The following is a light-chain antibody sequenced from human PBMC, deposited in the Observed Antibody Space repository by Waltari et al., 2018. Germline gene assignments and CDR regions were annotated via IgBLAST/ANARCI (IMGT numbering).Light chain of an antibody. V-gene: IGKV4-1*01. CDR3: QQYYSTPPFT. Sequence: DIVMTQSPDSLAVSLGERDTINCKSSQSVLYSSNNKNYLAWYQQKPGQPPNLLIYWASTRESGVPDRFSGSGSGTDFTLTISSLQAEDVAVYYCQQYYSTPPFTFGQGTRLEIK. CDR2: WAS. CDR1: QSVLYSSNNKNY. J-gene: IGKJ5*01.